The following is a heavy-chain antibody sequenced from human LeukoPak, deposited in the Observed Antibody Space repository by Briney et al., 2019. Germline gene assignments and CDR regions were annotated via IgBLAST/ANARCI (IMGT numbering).Heavy chain of an antibody. CDR1: GFTFSNYN. J-gene: IGHJ4*02. V-gene: IGHV3-48*01. CDR3: ARAQTGSTYGYRY. CDR2: ISTTGSTI. D-gene: IGHD5-18*01. Sequence: PGGSLRLSCAASGFTFSNYNINWVRQAPGKGLEWVSYISTTGSTIYYADSVKGRFTVSRDNAKNSLYLQMNSLRAEDTAVYYCARAQTGSTYGYRYWGQGTLVTVSS.